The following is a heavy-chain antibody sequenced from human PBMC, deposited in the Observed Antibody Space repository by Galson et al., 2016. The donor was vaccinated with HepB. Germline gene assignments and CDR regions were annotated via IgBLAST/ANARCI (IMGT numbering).Heavy chain of an antibody. V-gene: IGHV3-74*01. Sequence: SLRLSCAASGFNFGLYWVHWIRQAPGKGLKWVSRINTDGGSIVYAASVKGRFTSSRDNSKNTLYLQMNSLRAEDTAVYYCATELRSWQKGGLDSWGQGTLVTVSS. J-gene: IGHJ4*02. CDR1: GFNFGLYW. D-gene: IGHD5-12*01. CDR3: ATELRSWQKGGLDS. CDR2: INTDGGSI.